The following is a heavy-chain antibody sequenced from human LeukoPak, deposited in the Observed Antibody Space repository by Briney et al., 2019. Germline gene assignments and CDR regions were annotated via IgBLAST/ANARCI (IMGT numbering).Heavy chain of an antibody. Sequence: SETLSLTCTVSGGSISSYYWSWIRQPPGKGLEWIGYIYYSGSTDYNPSLKSRVSISVDTSKNQFSLKLSSVTAADTAVYYCARDVGGGVGGLGRSSSWYPRAYYYYYMDVWGKGTTVTISS. CDR1: GGSISSYY. CDR3: ARDVGGGVGGLGRSSSWYPRAYYYYYMDV. V-gene: IGHV4-59*01. J-gene: IGHJ6*03. D-gene: IGHD6-13*01. CDR2: IYYSGST.